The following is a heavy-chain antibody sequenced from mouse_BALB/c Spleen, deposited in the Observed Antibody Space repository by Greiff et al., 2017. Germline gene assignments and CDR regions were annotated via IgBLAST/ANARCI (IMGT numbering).Heavy chain of an antibody. Sequence: EVQLVESGGGLVQPGGSRKLSCAASGFTFSDYGMAWVRQAPGKGPEWVAFISNLAYSIYYADTVTGRFTISRENAKNTLYLEMSSLRSEDTAMYYCAREGGNYFDYWGQGTTLTVSS. CDR3: AREGGNYFDY. CDR2: ISNLAYSI. J-gene: IGHJ2*01. D-gene: IGHD1-1*02. CDR1: GFTFSDYG. V-gene: IGHV5-15*02.